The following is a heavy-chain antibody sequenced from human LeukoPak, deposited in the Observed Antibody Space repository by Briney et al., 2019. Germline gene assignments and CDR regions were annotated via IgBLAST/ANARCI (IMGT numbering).Heavy chain of an antibody. V-gene: IGHV3-9*01. CDR2: ISWNSGSI. J-gene: IGHJ4*02. CDR3: ARGGPAAGRFDY. D-gene: IGHD6-13*01. CDR1: GFTFDDYA. Sequence: GGSLRLSCAASGFTFDDYAMHWVRHAPGKGLEWVSGISWNSGSIGYADSVKGRFTISRDNSKNTLYLQMNSLRAEDTAVYYCARGGPAAGRFDYWGQGTLVTVSS.